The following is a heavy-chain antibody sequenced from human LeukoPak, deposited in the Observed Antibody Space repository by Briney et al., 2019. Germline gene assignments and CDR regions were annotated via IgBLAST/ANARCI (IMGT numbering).Heavy chain of an antibody. CDR1: GGSFSGYY. D-gene: IGHD6-13*01. V-gene: IGHV4-34*01. Sequence: KPSETLSLTCAVYGGSFSGYYWSWIRQPPGKGLEWIGEINHSGSTNYNPSLKSRVTISVDTSKNQFSLKLSSVTAADTAVYYCARVFSYSNSSSWYRSNWFDPWGQGTLVTVSS. CDR3: ARVFSYSNSSSWYRSNWFDP. CDR2: INHSGST. J-gene: IGHJ5*02.